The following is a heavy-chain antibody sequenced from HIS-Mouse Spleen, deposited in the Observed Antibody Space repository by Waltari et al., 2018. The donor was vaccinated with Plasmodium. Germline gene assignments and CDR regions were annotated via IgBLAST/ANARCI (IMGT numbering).Heavy chain of an antibody. CDR1: GYSFASYW. Sequence: EVQLVQSGAEVNKPGGSLKISCKGSGYSFASYWIGWGRHMPGEGLEWMGIIYPGDSDSRYSPSVRGQVTISGHKYISTSHLQWSSLKASDSAMYYCARRAFRGMMVYYFDYWGQGTLVTVSS. J-gene: IGHJ4*02. D-gene: IGHD2-8*01. CDR3: ARRAFRGMMVYYFDY. CDR2: IYPGDSDS. V-gene: IGHV5-51*01.